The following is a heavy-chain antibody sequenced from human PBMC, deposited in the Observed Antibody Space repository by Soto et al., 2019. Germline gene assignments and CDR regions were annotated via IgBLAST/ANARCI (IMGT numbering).Heavy chain of an antibody. CDR1: GFTFSSYA. V-gene: IGHV3-30-3*01. Sequence: GGSLRLSCAASGFTFSSYAMHWVRQAPGKGLEWVAIISYDGSSKDYADSVKGRFTISRDNSKNTLYLQMNSLRAEDTAVYYCAPTRYSSGWPFDYWGQGTLVTVSS. CDR3: APTRYSSGWPFDY. D-gene: IGHD6-19*01. CDR2: ISYDGSSK. J-gene: IGHJ4*02.